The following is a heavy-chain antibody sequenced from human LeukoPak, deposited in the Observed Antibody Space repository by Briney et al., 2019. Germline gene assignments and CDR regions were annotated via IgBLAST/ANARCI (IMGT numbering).Heavy chain of an antibody. CDR2: ISGSSGNT. D-gene: IGHD3-10*01. Sequence: QTGGSLRLSCVASGFTFSSYAMSWVRQAPGKGLEWVSAISGSSGNTHYADSVKGRFTISRDNSKNTLYLQMNSLRAEDTAVYYCARDRDFYGSGSRSPPDYYYYMDVWGKGTTVTISS. V-gene: IGHV3-23*01. CDR1: GFTFSSYA. J-gene: IGHJ6*03. CDR3: ARDRDFYGSGSRSPPDYYYYMDV.